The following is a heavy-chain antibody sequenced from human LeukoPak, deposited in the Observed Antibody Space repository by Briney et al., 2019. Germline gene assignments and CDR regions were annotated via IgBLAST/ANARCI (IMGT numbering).Heavy chain of an antibody. CDR1: GYTFTDYY. J-gene: IGHJ6*02. CDR2: INPDSGGT. D-gene: IGHD2-15*01. V-gene: IGHV1-2*02. CDR3: ARIFDYYYNMDV. Sequence: ASVKVSCKASGYTFTDYYMHWVRQASGQGLEWMGWINPDSGGTNYAQNFQGRVTMTRDTSISTAYMELSRLRSDDTAVYYCARIFDYYYNMDVWGQGTTVTVSS.